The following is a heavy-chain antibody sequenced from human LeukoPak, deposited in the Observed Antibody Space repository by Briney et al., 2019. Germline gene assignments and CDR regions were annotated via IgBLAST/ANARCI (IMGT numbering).Heavy chain of an antibody. Sequence: ASVKVSCKASGYTFTTYAISWVQQAPGQGLEWMGWISTYNGNTNYAQKFQGRVTLTTDTSTSTAYMDLRSLRSDDTAVYHCARVALGSWYFDLWGRGTLVTVSS. J-gene: IGHJ2*01. CDR3: ARVALGSWYFDL. CDR2: ISTYNGNT. V-gene: IGHV1-18*01. CDR1: GYTFTTYA. D-gene: IGHD2-15*01.